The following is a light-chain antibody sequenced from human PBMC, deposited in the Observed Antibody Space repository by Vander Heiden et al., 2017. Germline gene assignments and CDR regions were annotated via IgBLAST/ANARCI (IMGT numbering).Light chain of an antibody. CDR3: QQYNSYSWT. CDR1: QSVSSW. Sequence: DIHITQSPSPLSASVGDTVTITCRASQSVSSWLAWYQQKPGKAPKVLIYKTSTLGGGVPSRFSGSGSGTEFTLTISSLQPDDFATYYCQQYNSYSWTFGQGTRVEVK. V-gene: IGKV1-5*03. J-gene: IGKJ1*01. CDR2: KTS.